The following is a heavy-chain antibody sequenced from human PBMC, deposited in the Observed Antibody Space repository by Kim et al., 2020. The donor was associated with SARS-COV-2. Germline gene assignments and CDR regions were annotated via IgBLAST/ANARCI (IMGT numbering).Heavy chain of an antibody. V-gene: IGHV4-38-2*02. Sequence: SETLSLTCNVSGYSMNSYYYWGWIRQSPGEGLEWIGSISHKGTTYYNPSLQTRVTVSIDMSKNEFSLRLTSVTAADTAVYYCARDSTLNTLYYFGLVVWG. CDR1: GYSMNSYYY. J-gene: IGHJ6*01. CDR2: ISHKGTT. CDR3: ARDSTLNTLYYFGLVV. D-gene: IGHD3-10*01.